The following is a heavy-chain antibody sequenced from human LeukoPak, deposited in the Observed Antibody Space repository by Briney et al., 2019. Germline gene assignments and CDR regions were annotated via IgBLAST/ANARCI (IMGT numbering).Heavy chain of an antibody. J-gene: IGHJ4*02. CDR1: GRAIIRCSDY. Sequence: PSETLSLTCSVSGRAIIRCSDYWVWIRQPPGKGLEWIGSIYYSGRTYYNLSLKSRVTMSVDTSKNQFSLKLSSVTAADTAVCYCAIGRKFYSDSSGYCNYFDYWGQGTLVTVSS. CDR3: AIGRKFYSDSSGYCNYFDY. CDR2: IYYSGRT. V-gene: IGHV4-39*01. D-gene: IGHD3-22*01.